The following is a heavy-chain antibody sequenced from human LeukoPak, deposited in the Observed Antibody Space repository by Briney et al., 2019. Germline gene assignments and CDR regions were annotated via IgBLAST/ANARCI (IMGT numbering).Heavy chain of an antibody. J-gene: IGHJ3*02. CDR1: GYTFTSYD. V-gene: IGHV1-8*03. Sequence: GASVKVSCKASGYTFTSYDINWVRQATGQGLEWMGWMNPNSGNTGYAQTFQGRVTITRNTSISTAYMELSSLRSEDTAVYYCARGLLPIVVVPAATRRAFDIWGQGTMVTVSS. CDR3: ARGLLPIVVVPAATRRAFDI. CDR2: MNPNSGNT. D-gene: IGHD2-2*01.